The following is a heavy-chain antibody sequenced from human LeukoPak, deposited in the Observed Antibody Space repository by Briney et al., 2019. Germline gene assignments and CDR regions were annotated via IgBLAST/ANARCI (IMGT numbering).Heavy chain of an antibody. J-gene: IGHJ6*02. CDR1: GFTLSSYA. D-gene: IGHD5-18*01. Sequence: GRTLRLSCAASGFTLSSYAMHGVRQAPGKGLEWVAVISYDGSNKYYAGTVKGQFTISRDNSKTTLYLQMNSLRAEDTAVYYCARDFRIQLWQPYYFYGMDVWGQGTTVTVSS. CDR3: ARDFRIQLWQPYYFYGMDV. CDR2: ISYDGSNK. V-gene: IGHV3-30-3*01.